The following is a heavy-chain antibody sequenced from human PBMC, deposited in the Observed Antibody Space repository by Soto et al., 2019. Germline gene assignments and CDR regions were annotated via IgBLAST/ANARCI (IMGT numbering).Heavy chain of an antibody. Sequence: EVQLLESGGGLVQPGGSLRLSCAASGFTFSSYAMSWVRQAPGKGLEWVSAISGSGGSTYYADSVKGRFTISRDNSKNTLYLQMNSLRAEDTAVYYCAKAFYQDLWSGYLGGRYYYYYGMDVWGQGTTVTVSS. V-gene: IGHV3-23*01. CDR3: AKAFYQDLWSGYLGGRYYYYYGMDV. D-gene: IGHD3-3*02. CDR1: GFTFSSYA. CDR2: ISGSGGST. J-gene: IGHJ6*02.